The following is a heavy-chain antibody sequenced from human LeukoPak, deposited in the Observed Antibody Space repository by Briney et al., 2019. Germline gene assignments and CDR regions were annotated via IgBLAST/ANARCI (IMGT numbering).Heavy chain of an antibody. Sequence: GGSLRLSCAASGFTFSRYEMNWVRQAPGKGLEWLSYISSSGSTMYYADSVKGRITISRDNAKNSLYLQMNSLRAEDTAVYYCARVLAGATYFDYWGQGTLDTVSS. CDR3: ARVLAGATYFDY. CDR1: GFTFSRYE. V-gene: IGHV3-48*03. J-gene: IGHJ4*01. CDR2: ISSSGSTM. D-gene: IGHD1-26*01.